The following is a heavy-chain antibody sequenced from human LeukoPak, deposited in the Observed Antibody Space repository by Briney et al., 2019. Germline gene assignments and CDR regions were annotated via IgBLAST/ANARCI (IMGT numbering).Heavy chain of an antibody. J-gene: IGHJ4*02. CDR1: GGSISSYY. V-gene: IGHV4-59*01. Sequence: SETLSLTCTVSGGSISSYYWSWIRQPPGKGLEWIGYIYYSGSTNYNPSLKSRVTISVDTSKNQFSLKLSSVTAADTAVYYCARGYDSSGYYYVGSGGVFDYWGQGTLVTVSS. CDR2: IYYSGST. CDR3: ARGYDSSGYYYVGSGGVFDY. D-gene: IGHD3-22*01.